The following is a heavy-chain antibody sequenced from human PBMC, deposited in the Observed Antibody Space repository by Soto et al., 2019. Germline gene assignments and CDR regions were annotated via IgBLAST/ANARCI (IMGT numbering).Heavy chain of an antibody. D-gene: IGHD3-3*01. Sequence: GGSLRLSCAASGFTVSSNYMSWVRQAPGKGLEWVSVIYSGGSTYYADSVKGRFTISRDNSKNTLYLQMNSLRAEDTAVYYCAKDRSLDYDFWSGYYTGWGDYGMDVWGQGTTVTVSS. J-gene: IGHJ6*02. CDR1: GFTVSSNY. CDR2: IYSGGST. CDR3: AKDRSLDYDFWSGYYTGWGDYGMDV. V-gene: IGHV3-66*01.